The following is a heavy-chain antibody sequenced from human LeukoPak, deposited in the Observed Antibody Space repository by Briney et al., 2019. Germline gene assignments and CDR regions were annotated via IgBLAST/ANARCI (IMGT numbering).Heavy chain of an antibody. J-gene: IGHJ4*02. CDR3: ARGIAAAGNTDYFDY. CDR1: GGPISSYY. D-gene: IGHD6-13*01. Sequence: SETLSLTCTVSGGPISSYYWSWIRQPPGKGLEWIGYIYYSGSTNYNPSLKSRVTISVDTSKNQFSLKLSSVTAADTAVYYCARGIAAAGNTDYFDYWGQGTLVTVSS. CDR2: IYYSGST. V-gene: IGHV4-59*01.